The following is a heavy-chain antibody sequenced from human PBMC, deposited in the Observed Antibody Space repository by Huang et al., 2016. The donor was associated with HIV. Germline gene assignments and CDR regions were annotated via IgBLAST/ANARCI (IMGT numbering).Heavy chain of an antibody. CDR2: VRSIAFGGAS. V-gene: IGHV3-15*08. CDR3: SPTGDDYFYYYMDV. D-gene: IGHD4-17*01. Sequence: WFRQSPRKGLEWIGFVRSIAFGGASKSAPSVKDRFSVSRDEAKNFAFLQMENLQVDDTAVYYCSPTGDDYFYYYMDVWGNGTTVIVS. J-gene: IGHJ6*03.